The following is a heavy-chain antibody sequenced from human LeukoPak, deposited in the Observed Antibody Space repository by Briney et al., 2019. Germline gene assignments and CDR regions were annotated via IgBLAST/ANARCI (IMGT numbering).Heavy chain of an antibody. D-gene: IGHD1-7*01. J-gene: IGHJ1*01. Sequence: SETLSLTCTVSGGSISSYYWTWIRQPPGKGLEWIGYISYSGSTKYNPSLKSRVTISVDTSKNQFSLRVTSLTAADTAAYYCARALTGTTSIFHHWGQGTLVTVSS. CDR3: ARALTGTTSIFHH. CDR2: ISYSGST. V-gene: IGHV4-59*01. CDR1: GGSISSYY.